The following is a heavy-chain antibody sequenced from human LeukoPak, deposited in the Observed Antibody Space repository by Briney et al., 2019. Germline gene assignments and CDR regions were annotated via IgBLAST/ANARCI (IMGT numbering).Heavy chain of an antibody. CDR1: GGSISLNSVY. Sequence: PSETLSLTCTVSGGSISLNSVYWGWIRQPPGKRLEWIGSIYYSGSTHYNPSLKSRLNISVDTSKNQFSLKLSSVTAADTALYYCARHPQSMGGYFQHWGQGALVTVSS. D-gene: IGHD2/OR15-2a*01. J-gene: IGHJ1*01. CDR2: IYYSGST. V-gene: IGHV4-39*01. CDR3: ARHPQSMGGYFQH.